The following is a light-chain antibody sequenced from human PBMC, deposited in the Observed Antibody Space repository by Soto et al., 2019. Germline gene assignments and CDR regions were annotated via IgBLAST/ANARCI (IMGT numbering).Light chain of an antibody. CDR1: QTIDMY. J-gene: IGKJ1*01. Sequence: DIRMTQSPSTLSVSAGDRVTITCRASQTIDMYLAWYQQKPGQAPSLLFCRASSLQSAVPSRVSGSGSGTEFTLTFSSLQPDDFASDYCPHSITDPWTFGQETKVDIK. CDR3: PHSITDPWT. V-gene: IGKV1-5*03. CDR2: RAS.